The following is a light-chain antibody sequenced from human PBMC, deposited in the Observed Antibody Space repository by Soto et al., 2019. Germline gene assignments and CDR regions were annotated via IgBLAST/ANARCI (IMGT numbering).Light chain of an antibody. CDR3: QQRSDWLT. J-gene: IGKJ4*01. V-gene: IGKV3-11*01. Sequence: EDVLTQSPATLSLSPGERATLSCRASQSVRSYLGWYQQKPGQPPRLLIYDASNRAPGIPARFSGSGSGTDFTLTISSLEPEDFAVYYCQQRSDWLTFGGGTKVDIK. CDR1: QSVRSY. CDR2: DAS.